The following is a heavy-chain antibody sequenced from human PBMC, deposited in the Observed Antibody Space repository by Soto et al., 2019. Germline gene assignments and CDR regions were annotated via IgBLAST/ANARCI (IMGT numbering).Heavy chain of an antibody. CDR1: GFTFSNYG. CDR2: ISHDGSNT. D-gene: IGHD5-18*01. CDR3: AKEPKIQLWLHCFDY. V-gene: IGHV3-30*18. Sequence: QVQLVQSGGNVVQPGRSLRLSCAASGFTFSNYGMHWVRQAPGKGLEWLAFISHDGSNTDYADSVKGRFTISRDNSKNTLYLQMHSLRAEDTAVFYCAKEPKIQLWLHCFDYWGQGNLVTVSS. J-gene: IGHJ4*02.